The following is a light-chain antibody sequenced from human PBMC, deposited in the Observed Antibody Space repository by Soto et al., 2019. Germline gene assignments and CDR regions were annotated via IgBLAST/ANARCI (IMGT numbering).Light chain of an antibody. CDR2: DDN. V-gene: IGLV1-51*01. J-gene: IGLJ1*01. CDR1: SSNIGGNS. Sequence: QSVLTQPPSVSAAAGQKVTISRSGSSSNIGGNSVSWYQQLPGTAPKLLIYDDNKRPSGIPDRFSGSKSGTSATLGITGFXTGDEAAYYCGSWDSSLNAYVFGTGTKVTVL. CDR3: GSWDSSLNAYV.